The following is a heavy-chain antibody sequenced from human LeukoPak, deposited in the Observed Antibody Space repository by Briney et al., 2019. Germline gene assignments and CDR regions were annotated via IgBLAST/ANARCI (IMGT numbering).Heavy chain of an antibody. V-gene: IGHV4-4*07. CDR3: PGCRSGYDVYDYYMDV. Sequence: PSETLSLTCIASGGSITIYSWSWIRQPAGKGLEWFGRIYTSGSTNYNPSLKSRVTMSVDTSKNPFSLTLSSFTAADTAVYYRPGCRSGYDVYDYYMDVGGKGNTVIVSS. CDR1: GGSITIYS. J-gene: IGHJ6*03. D-gene: IGHD3-3*01. CDR2: IYTSGST.